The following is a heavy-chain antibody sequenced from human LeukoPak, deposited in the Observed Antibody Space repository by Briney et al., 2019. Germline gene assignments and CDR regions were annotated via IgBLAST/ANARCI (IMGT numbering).Heavy chain of an antibody. CDR3: TRRFDS. V-gene: IGHV3-21*01. Sequence: GGSLRLSCAASGFTFNTYSMNWVRQAPGKGLEWVSSISTSTSYIYYSDSVKGRFTMSRDEAKNSLHLQMNSLRDEDTAVYYCTRRFDSWGQGVLVTASS. CDR2: ISTSTSYI. J-gene: IGHJ4*02. CDR1: GFTFNTYS.